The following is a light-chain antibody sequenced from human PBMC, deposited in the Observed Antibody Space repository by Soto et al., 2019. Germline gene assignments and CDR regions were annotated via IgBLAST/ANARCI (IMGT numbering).Light chain of an antibody. CDR2: AAY. Sequence: DIQMTQSPSSLSAFIGHRLTITDRASRAFRNYVAWYQQKPGNPHKLLIYAAYTLQSGVQSRFSGSGSGTDFTLTITSLQPEDVATYYCKRYNSAPWTFGQGTKVDIK. J-gene: IGKJ1*01. CDR1: RAFRNY. V-gene: IGKV1-27*01. CDR3: KRYNSAPWT.